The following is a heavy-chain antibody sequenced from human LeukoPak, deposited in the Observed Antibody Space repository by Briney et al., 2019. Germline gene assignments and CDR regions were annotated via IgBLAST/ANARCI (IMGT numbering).Heavy chain of an antibody. CDR2: IKQDGREK. Sequence: GGSLRLSCAASGFTFSSYWMSWVRQAPGKGLEWVANIKQDGREKYYVDSVKGRFTISRDNAKNSLYLQMNSLRAEETAVYYCARDLYYYDSSGYGGYYYYYGMDVWGQGTTVTVSS. CDR1: GFTFSSYW. D-gene: IGHD3-22*01. V-gene: IGHV3-7*01. CDR3: ARDLYYYDSSGYGGYYYYYGMDV. J-gene: IGHJ6*02.